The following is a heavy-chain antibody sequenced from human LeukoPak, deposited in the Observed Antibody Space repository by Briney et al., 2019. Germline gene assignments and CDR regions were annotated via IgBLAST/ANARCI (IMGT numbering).Heavy chain of an antibody. V-gene: IGHV3-33*01. J-gene: IGHJ4*02. CDR3: ARDYGGGNYYYFDY. CDR1: GFTISSYG. D-gene: IGHD1-26*01. Sequence: GGSLRLSCAASGFTISSYGMHWVRQAPGKGLEWVGIIWYDGSNKFYADSVKGRFTISRDNSKNTLYLQMNSLRAEDTAVYYCARDYGGGNYYYFDYWGQGTLVTVSS. CDR2: IWYDGSNK.